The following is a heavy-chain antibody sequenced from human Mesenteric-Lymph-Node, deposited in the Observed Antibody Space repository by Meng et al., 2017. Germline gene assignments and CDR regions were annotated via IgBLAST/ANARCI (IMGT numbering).Heavy chain of an antibody. CDR2: LNSDGSNP. V-gene: IGHV3-74*01. J-gene: IGHJ4*02. D-gene: IGHD4-23*01. Sequence: VQLVESGGGVVQPGRSLRLFCAASGFTFTRYGMHWVRQVPGKGLMWVSRLNSDGSNPIYADSVKGRFTISRDNARNTLYLQMNSLRAEDTAVYYCARGDDYGGTIDYWGQGTLVTVSS. CDR1: GFTFTRYG. CDR3: ARGDDYGGTIDY.